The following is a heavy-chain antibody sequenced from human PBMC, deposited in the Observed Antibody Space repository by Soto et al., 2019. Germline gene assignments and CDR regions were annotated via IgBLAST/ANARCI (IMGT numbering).Heavy chain of an antibody. CDR1: GFTFSSYG. J-gene: IGHJ6*02. D-gene: IGHD2-2*01. Sequence: QPGGSLRLSCAASGFTFSSYGMHWVRQAPGKGLEWVAVIWYDGSNKYYADSVKGRFTISRDNSKNTLYLQMNSLRAEDTAVYYCARVVVPAAMPVSYGMDVWGQGTTVTAP. V-gene: IGHV3-33*01. CDR3: ARVVVPAAMPVSYGMDV. CDR2: IWYDGSNK.